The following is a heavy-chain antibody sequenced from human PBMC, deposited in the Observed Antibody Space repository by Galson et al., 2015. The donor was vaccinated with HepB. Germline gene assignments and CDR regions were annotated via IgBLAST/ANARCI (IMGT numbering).Heavy chain of an antibody. V-gene: IGHV3-48*01. D-gene: IGHD3-10*01. CDR2: ISSSRSNI. J-gene: IGHJ5*02. CDR3: ASAWFRGFDP. Sequence: SLRLSCAASGFTFSSYSMNWVRQAPGKGLEWVSYISSSRSNIYYADSVKGRFTISRDNAKNSLYLQMNSLRAEDTAVYYCASAWFRGFDPWGQGTLVTVCS. CDR1: GFTFSSYS.